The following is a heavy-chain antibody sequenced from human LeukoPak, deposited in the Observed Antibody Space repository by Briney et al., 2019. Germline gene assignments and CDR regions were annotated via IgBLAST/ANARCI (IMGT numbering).Heavy chain of an antibody. D-gene: IGHD3-9*01. CDR2: INPNIDDK. Sequence: ASVKVSCKASGYSFTTYGISWLRQAPGQGLEWMGWINPNIDDKHSAPKFQGRLTLTTDTSTSTAYMDLRSLTSDDTAMYFCVRDERRLAGGTEHYFDYWGQGTLVTVSS. J-gene: IGHJ4*02. CDR3: VRDERRLAGGTEHYFDY. V-gene: IGHV1-18*01. CDR1: GYSFTTYG.